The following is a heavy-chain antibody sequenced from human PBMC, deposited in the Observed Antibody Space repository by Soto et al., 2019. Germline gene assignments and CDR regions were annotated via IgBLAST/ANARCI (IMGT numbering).Heavy chain of an antibody. J-gene: IGHJ4*02. CDR1: GFTFSSYG. CDR2: IWYDGSNK. CDR3: AREGRVTMVRGVIITDFDY. D-gene: IGHD3-10*01. V-gene: IGHV3-33*01. Sequence: SCAASGFTFSSYGMHWVRQAPGKGLEWVAVIWYDGSNKYYADSVKGRFTISRDNSKNTLYLQMNSLRAEDTAVYYCAREGRVTMVRGVIITDFDYWGQGTLVTVSS.